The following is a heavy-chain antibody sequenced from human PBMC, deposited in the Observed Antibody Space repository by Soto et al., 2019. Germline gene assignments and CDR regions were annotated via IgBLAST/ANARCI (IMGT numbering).Heavy chain of an antibody. Sequence: GASVKVSCKASGYTFTSYGISWVRQAPGQGLEWMGWISAYNGNTNYAQKLQGRVTMTTDTSTSTAYMELRSLRSDDTAVYYCARDPGRYNWNYPPGIDVWGQGTTVTVSS. D-gene: IGHD1-7*01. V-gene: IGHV1-18*01. CDR3: ARDPGRYNWNYPPGIDV. CDR1: GYTFTSYG. J-gene: IGHJ6*02. CDR2: ISAYNGNT.